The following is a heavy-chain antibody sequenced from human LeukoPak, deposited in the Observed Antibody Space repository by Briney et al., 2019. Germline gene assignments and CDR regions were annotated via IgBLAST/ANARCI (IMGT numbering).Heavy chain of an antibody. CDR1: GFTLSSYA. V-gene: IGHV3-23*01. Sequence: GGSLRLSCAASGFTLSSYAMSWVRQAPGKGLEWVSAISGSGGSTYYADSVKGRFTISRDNSKNTLYLQMNSLRAEDTAVYYCAKVGYCSSTSCYAGKSFDYWGQGTLVTVSS. D-gene: IGHD2-2*01. CDR2: ISGSGGST. CDR3: AKVGYCSSTSCYAGKSFDY. J-gene: IGHJ4*02.